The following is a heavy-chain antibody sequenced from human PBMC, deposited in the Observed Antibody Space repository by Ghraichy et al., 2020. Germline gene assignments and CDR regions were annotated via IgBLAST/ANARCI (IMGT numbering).Heavy chain of an antibody. Sequence: SETLSLTCAVSGGSINSGGYSWSWIRQPPGKGLEWIGYIYPSGNTYYNPSLKSQVTISVDWSKSQFSLKLSSVTAADTAVYYCAREVSSYFDFWGQGTLVTVSS. V-gene: IGHV4-30-2*01. CDR2: IYPSGNT. J-gene: IGHJ4*02. CDR3: AREVSSYFDF. CDR1: GGSINSGGYS.